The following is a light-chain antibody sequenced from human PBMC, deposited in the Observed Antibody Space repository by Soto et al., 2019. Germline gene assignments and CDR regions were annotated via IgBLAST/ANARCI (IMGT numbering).Light chain of an antibody. J-gene: IGLJ2*01. Sequence: SYELTQPPSVSVAPGKTARITCGGNNIGSKTVHWYQQKPGQAPVLVIYYDSDRPSGIPERFSGSNSENTATLTISRVEAGDEADYYCQVCDSSSDHPGVVFGGGTKLTVL. CDR3: QVCDSSSDHPGVV. CDR1: NIGSKT. V-gene: IGLV3-21*04. CDR2: YDS.